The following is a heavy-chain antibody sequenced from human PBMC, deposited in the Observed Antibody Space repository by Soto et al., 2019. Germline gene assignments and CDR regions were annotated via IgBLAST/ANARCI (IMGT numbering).Heavy chain of an antibody. V-gene: IGHV4-59*11. CDR3: ERVGSIGWAPEY. D-gene: IGHD6-19*01. CDR1: GGSISGHY. Sequence: PLEILSLACSVSGGSISGHYWSLIRQSPGKGLEWIGYIFYTGSTNYTPSLKSRVTLAVDTSKNQFSLRLSSVTAADTAVYYCERVGSIGWAPEYWGQGTLVTVSS. CDR2: IFYTGST. J-gene: IGHJ4*02.